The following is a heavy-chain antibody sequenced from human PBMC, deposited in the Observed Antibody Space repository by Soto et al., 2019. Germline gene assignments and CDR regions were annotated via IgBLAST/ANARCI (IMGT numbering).Heavy chain of an antibody. CDR2: IIPFAGTA. Sequence: QVQLVQSGAEVRKPGSSVKVSCKASGGTFSNFAFTWVRQAPGQGLEWMGEIIPFAGTADHAQPFQGRVTLTAEVLTSKVYMELSSLRSDDSAVYYCAKPGGRAEAGVYYDSGLDVWGQGTTVTVSS. CDR3: AKPGGRAEAGVYYDSGLDV. D-gene: IGHD6-13*01. V-gene: IGHV1-69*01. J-gene: IGHJ6*02. CDR1: GGTFSNFA.